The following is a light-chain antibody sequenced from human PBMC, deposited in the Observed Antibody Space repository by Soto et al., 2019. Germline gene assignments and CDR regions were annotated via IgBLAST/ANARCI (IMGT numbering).Light chain of an antibody. J-gene: IGKJ1*01. CDR1: QSVSSD. Sequence: EIVMTQSPATLSVSPGERATLSCRASQSVSSDLAWYQQKPGQAPRLLIYGASNRATGIPARFSGSGSGTEFTLTIRSLQSEDFAVYYCQQYSTSPWTFGQGTKVEIK. CDR2: GAS. CDR3: QQYSTSPWT. V-gene: IGKV3-15*01.